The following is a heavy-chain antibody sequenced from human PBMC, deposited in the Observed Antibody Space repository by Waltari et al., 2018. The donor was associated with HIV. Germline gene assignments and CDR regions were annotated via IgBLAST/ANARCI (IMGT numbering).Heavy chain of an antibody. J-gene: IGHJ4*02. Sequence: QVPLVQSGAEVKKPGASVQISVKAFGYTFLGYYMHWVRQAPGQGIEWMGWINPKTGDTNYAQKFQGRVTMTRDTSISIVYMDLSSLKSDDTAVYYCARDRGRRRGFFVYWGQGTLVTVST. CDR2: INPKTGDT. CDR1: GYTFLGYY. CDR3: ARDRGRRRGFFVY. D-gene: IGHD3-16*01. V-gene: IGHV1-2*02.